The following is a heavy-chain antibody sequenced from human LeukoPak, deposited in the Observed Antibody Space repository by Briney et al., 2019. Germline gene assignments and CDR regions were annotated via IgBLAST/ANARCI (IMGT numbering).Heavy chain of an antibody. Sequence: PGGSLRLSCAASGFTVSSNYMSWVRQAPGKGLEWVSVIYSGGSTYYTDSVKGRFTISRDNSKNTLYLQMNSLRAEDTAVYYCARASGDSDYFDYWGQGTLVTVSS. CDR3: ARASGDSDYFDY. V-gene: IGHV3-53*01. J-gene: IGHJ4*02. CDR1: GFTVSSNY. CDR2: IYSGGST. D-gene: IGHD3-10*01.